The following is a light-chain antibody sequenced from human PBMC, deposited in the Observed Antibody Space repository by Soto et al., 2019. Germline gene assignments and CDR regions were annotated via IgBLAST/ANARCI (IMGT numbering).Light chain of an antibody. CDR3: AAWDDSLNGAYV. J-gene: IGLJ1*01. V-gene: IGLV1-44*01. CDR1: SSNIGSHT. CDR2: SNN. Sequence: SVLTQPPSASGTPGQRVTISCSGSSSNIGSHTVNWYQQFPGTAPKLLIYSNNQRPSGVPDRFSGSKSGTSASLAIGGLQSEDEADYYCAAWDDSLNGAYVFGTGTKVTVL.